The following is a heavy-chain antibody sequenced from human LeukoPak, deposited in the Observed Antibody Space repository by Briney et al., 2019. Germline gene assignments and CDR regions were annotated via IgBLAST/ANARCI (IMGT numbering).Heavy chain of an antibody. CDR2: IYYSGST. CDR3: ARHGDIVVVPAAIGWFDP. D-gene: IGHD2-2*02. Sequence: SETLSLTCTVSGGSISSYYWSWIRQPPGKRLEWIGYIYYSGSTNYNPSLKSRVTISVDASKNQFSLKLSSVTAADTAVYYCARHGDIVVVPAAIGWFDPWGQGTLVTVSS. CDR1: GGSISSYY. J-gene: IGHJ5*02. V-gene: IGHV4-59*01.